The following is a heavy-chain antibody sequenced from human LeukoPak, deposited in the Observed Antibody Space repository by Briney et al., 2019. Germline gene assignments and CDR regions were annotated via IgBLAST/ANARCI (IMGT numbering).Heavy chain of an antibody. CDR3: AKVGIGYYYPFDY. V-gene: IGHV3-30*18. Sequence: PGGSLRLSCAASGFSFSSNVMHWVRQAPGKGLEWVAQISHDGNDKCYADSVKGRFTISRDNSKNTLFLQLDSLRAEDTAVYFCAKVGIGYYYPFDYWGQGTLVTVSS. D-gene: IGHD3-22*01. CDR1: GFSFSSNV. CDR2: ISHDGNDK. J-gene: IGHJ4*02.